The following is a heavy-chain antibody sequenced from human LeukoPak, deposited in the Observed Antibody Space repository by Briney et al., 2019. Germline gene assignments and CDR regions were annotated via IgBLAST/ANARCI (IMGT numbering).Heavy chain of an antibody. CDR1: GYTFTSYY. J-gene: IGHJ5*02. CDR3: ARGDTFLPTHYFDP. D-gene: IGHD2/OR15-2a*01. CDR2: VSAYNGKT. Sequence: ASVRVSCKASGYTFTSYYVHWARQAPGQGLEWMGWVSAYNGKTNYAQSLQDRVTMTTDTSTSTVYMELRSLGSDDTALYYCARGDTFLPTHYFDPWGQGTLVTVSS. V-gene: IGHV1-18*04.